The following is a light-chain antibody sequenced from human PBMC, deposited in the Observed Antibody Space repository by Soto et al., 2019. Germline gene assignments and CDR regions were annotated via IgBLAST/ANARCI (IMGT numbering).Light chain of an antibody. J-gene: IGLJ3*02. V-gene: IGLV2-23*02. CDR3: CSYAGSSTFS. CDR2: EVS. CDR1: SSDVGSYNL. Sequence: QSVLTQPASVSGSPGQSITISCTGTSSDVGSYNLVSWYQQHPGKAPKLMIYEVSERPSGVSNRFSGSKSGNTASLTISGLQAEDEGDYYCCSYAGSSTFSFGGGTQLTVL.